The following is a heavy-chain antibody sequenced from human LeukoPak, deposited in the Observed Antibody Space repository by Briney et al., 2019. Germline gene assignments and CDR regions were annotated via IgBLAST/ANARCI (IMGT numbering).Heavy chain of an antibody. CDR3: ARVPSVIDAFDI. CDR2: IYYTGST. J-gene: IGHJ3*02. D-gene: IGHD2-21*01. CDR1: GGSLSIGGYY. Sequence: TLSLTCTVSGGSLSIGGYYWSWIRPHPGKGLEWIAYIYYTGSTYYNPSLKSRLAISVDTSKIHFSLRLSSMTAADTAVYYCARVPSVIDAFDIWGQGTMVTVSS. V-gene: IGHV4-31*03.